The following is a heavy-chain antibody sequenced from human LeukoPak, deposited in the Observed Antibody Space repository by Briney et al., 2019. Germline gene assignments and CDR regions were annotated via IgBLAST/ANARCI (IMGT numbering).Heavy chain of an antibody. J-gene: IGHJ4*02. Sequence: GGSLRLSCAASGFTFTNFAMKWVRQAPGKGLEWVSAISGSGGSTYYADSVKGRFTISRDNSKNTLYLQMNSLRAEDTAVYYCAKEGQDDSSGYYYVPSSFDYWGQGTLVTVSS. CDR1: GFTFTNFA. D-gene: IGHD3-22*01. CDR3: AKEGQDDSSGYYYVPSSFDY. V-gene: IGHV3-23*01. CDR2: ISGSGGST.